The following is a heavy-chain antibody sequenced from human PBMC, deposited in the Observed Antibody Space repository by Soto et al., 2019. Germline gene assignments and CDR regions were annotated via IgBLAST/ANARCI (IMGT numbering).Heavy chain of an antibody. CDR3: AKDKPTTTSFDY. CDR2: ISDRGDTT. CDR1: GFTISSYA. D-gene: IGHD1-1*01. V-gene: IGHV3-23*01. Sequence: LRLSCAASGFTISSYAMSWVRQAPGKGLEWVSAISDRGDTTHYADSVKGRFTISRDTSKNTLYLQINTLRAEDTAVYYCAKDKPTTTSFDYWGRGTLVTVSS. J-gene: IGHJ4*02.